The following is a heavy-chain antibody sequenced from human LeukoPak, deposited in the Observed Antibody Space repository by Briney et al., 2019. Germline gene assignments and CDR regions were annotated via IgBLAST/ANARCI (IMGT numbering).Heavy chain of an antibody. CDR3: ARANPLYDSSGYYFPDAYYFDY. CDR2: IYTSGST. J-gene: IGHJ4*02. D-gene: IGHD3-22*01. V-gene: IGHV4-4*07. CDR1: GGSISSYY. Sequence: SETLSLTCTVSGGSISSYYRSWIRQPAGKGLEWIGRIYTSGSTNYNPSLKSRVTMSVDTSKNQFSLKLSSVTAADTAVYYCARANPLYDSSGYYFPDAYYFDYWGQGTLVTVSS.